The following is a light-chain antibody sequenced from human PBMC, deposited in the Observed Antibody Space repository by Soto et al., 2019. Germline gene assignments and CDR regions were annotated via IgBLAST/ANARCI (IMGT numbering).Light chain of an antibody. V-gene: IGLV2-8*01. Sequence: QSALTQPPSASGSPGQSVTISRTGTSSDVGGYNYVSWYQQYPGRAPKLMIYEVTKRPSGVPDRFSGSKSSNTASLTVSGLQAEDEADYYCSSYAASNNFYFVFGGGTKLTVL. CDR3: SSYAASNNFYFV. CDR2: EVT. CDR1: SSDVGGYNY. J-gene: IGLJ3*02.